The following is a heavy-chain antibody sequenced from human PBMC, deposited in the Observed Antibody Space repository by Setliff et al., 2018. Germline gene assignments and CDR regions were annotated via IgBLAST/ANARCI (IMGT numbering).Heavy chain of an antibody. CDR3: ARDWEITVVREVTQYYYYMDI. Sequence: SETLSLTCTVSGASISSGSYYWSWIRQPAGKGLEWIGHIHASGSANYNSSLESRLTMSLDPSKKQFSLKLRSVTAADTAVYYCARDWEITVVREVTQYYYYMDIWGKGNAVTVSS. CDR2: IHASGSA. V-gene: IGHV4-61*09. J-gene: IGHJ6*03. D-gene: IGHD3-10*01. CDR1: GASISSGSYY.